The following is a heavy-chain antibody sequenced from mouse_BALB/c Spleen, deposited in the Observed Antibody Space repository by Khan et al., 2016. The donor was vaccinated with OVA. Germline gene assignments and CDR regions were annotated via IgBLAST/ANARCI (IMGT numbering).Heavy chain of an antibody. CDR1: GLNIKDTY. Sequence: EVELVESGAELVKSGATVQLSCTASGLNIKDTYMHWLKQRPEQGLEWIGSIDPPNGNTQYDPKFQGKAPITADTTYNPAYQQLSSLTSEYTAVDYCARMARKWGQGTTLTVSS. V-gene: IGHV14-3*02. CDR2: IDPPNGNT. CDR3: ARMARK. J-gene: IGHJ2*01.